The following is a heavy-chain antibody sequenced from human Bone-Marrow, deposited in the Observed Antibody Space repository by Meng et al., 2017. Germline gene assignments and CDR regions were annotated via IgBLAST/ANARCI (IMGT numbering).Heavy chain of an antibody. CDR1: GFTFSSYA. CDR2: ISYDGSNK. CDR3: ARDFLLQSSGGMDV. J-gene: IGHJ6*02. D-gene: IGHD3-22*01. V-gene: IGHV3-30*04. Sequence: GESLKISCAASGFTFSSYAMHWVRQAPRKGLEWVAVISYDGSNKYYADSVKGRFTISRDNSKNTLYLQMNSLRAEDTAVYYCARDFLLQSSGGMDVWGQGTTVTVSS.